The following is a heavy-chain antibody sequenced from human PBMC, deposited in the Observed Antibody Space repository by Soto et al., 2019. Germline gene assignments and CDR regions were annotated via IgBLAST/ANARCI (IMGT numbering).Heavy chain of an antibody. J-gene: IGHJ3*02. Sequence: ASVKVSCKASGGTFSSYAISWVRQAPGQGLEWMGGIIPIFGTANYAQKFQGRVTITADESTSTAYMELSSLRSEDTAVYYCARDLRYSSDESPAFDIWGQGTMVTVSS. CDR1: GGTFSSYA. CDR2: IIPIFGTA. D-gene: IGHD6-19*01. CDR3: ARDLRYSSDESPAFDI. V-gene: IGHV1-69*13.